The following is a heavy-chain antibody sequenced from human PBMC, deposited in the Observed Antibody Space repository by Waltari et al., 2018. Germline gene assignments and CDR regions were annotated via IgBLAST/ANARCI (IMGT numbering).Heavy chain of an antibody. CDR3: ARGAPYSFEYYFDY. J-gene: IGHJ4*02. V-gene: IGHV4-31*02. CDR2: IYYSGST. Sequence: WTRQHPGKGLEWIGYIYYSGSTYYNPSLKSRVTISVDTSKNQFSLKLSSVTAADTAVYYCARGAPYSFEYYFDYWGQGTLVTVSS. D-gene: IGHD3-16*01.